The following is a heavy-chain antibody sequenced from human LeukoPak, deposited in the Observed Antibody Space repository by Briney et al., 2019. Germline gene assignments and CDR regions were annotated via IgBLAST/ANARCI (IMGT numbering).Heavy chain of an antibody. CDR2: IDWDDDK. Sequence: SGPALVKPTQTLTLSCTFSGFSLSTGGRCVRWNRQPPGKALEWLARIDWDDDKYYSTSLKTRLTISKETSKTQVVLTMTNIDPLEAEECLRDMGGGSEYFDFWGQGILVSVSS. D-gene: IGHD5/OR15-5a*01. CDR3: DMGGGSEYFDF. CDR1: GFSLSTGGRC. J-gene: IGHJ4*02. V-gene: IGHV2-70*11.